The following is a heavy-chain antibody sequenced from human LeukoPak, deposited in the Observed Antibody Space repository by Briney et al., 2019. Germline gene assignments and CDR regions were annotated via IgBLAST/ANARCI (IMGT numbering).Heavy chain of an antibody. CDR1: GFTFSSYG. D-gene: IGHD2-2*01. J-gene: IGHJ6*02. Sequence: PGGSLRLSCAASGFTFSSYGMHWVRQAPGKGLEWVAVIWYDGSNKYYADSVKGRFTISRDNSKNTLYLQMNSPRAEDTAVYYCARDPRPAAKFGWSYYYGMDVWGQGTTVTVSS. CDR2: IWYDGSNK. CDR3: ARDPRPAAKFGWSYYYGMDV. V-gene: IGHV3-33*01.